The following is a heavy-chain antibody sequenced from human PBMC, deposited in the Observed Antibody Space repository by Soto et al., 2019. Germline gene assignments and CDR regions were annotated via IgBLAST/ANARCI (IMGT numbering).Heavy chain of an antibody. D-gene: IGHD3-10*01. CDR2: IIPIFGTA. V-gene: IGHV1-69*01. Sequence: QVQLVQSGAEVKKLGSSVKVSCKASGGTFSSYAISWVRQAPGQGLEWMGGIIPIFGTANYAQKFQGRVTITADESTSTAYMELSSLRSEDTAVYYCARDGDTMVRGVTPYYYYGMDVWGQGTTVTVSS. CDR3: ARDGDTMVRGVTPYYYYGMDV. CDR1: GGTFSSYA. J-gene: IGHJ6*02.